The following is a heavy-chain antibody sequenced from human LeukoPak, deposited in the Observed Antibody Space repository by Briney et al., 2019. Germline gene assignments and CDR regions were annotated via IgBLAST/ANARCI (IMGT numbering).Heavy chain of an antibody. CDR3: AKMTEYSSGWYEGGYYFDY. J-gene: IGHJ4*02. CDR1: GFTFDDYA. D-gene: IGHD6-19*01. Sequence: PGGSLRLSCAASGFTFDDYAMHWVRQAPGKGLEWVSGISWNSGSIGYADSVKGRFTISRDNAKNSLYLQMNSLRAEDTALYYCAKMTEYSSGWYEGGYYFDYWGQGTLVTVSS. V-gene: IGHV3-9*01. CDR2: ISWNSGSI.